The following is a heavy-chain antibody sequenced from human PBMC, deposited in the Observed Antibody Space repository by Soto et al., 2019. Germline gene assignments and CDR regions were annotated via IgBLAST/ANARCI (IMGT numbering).Heavy chain of an antibody. CDR1: GGSISSYY. V-gene: IGHV4-59*01. D-gene: IGHD3-16*01. J-gene: IGHJ6*04. Sequence: LTCTVSGGSISSYYWSWIGQPPGKGLEWIGYIYYSGSTNYNPSLKSRVTISVDTSKNQFSLKLSSVTAADTAVYYCARVSYDYVYYVGLLYYRVDVWCKGTPVTVSS. CDR2: IYYSGST. CDR3: ARVSYDYVYYVGLLYYRVDV.